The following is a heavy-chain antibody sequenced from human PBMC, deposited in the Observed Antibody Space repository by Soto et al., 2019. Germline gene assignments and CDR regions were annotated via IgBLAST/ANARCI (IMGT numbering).Heavy chain of an antibody. J-gene: IGHJ4*02. V-gene: IGHV3-74*01. CDR1: GFSFSGYW. CDR3: AREYYGLLAGYYMDV. D-gene: IGHD3-9*01. CDR2: SNRDGSDT. Sequence: EMQLVESGGGLVQPGGSLRLSCAASGFSFSGYWMHWVRQAPGKGLEGVSRSNRDGSDTNYADSVKGRFTVSRDNAKNTLYLQMSGLRAEDTAVYYCAREYYGLLAGYYMDVWGQGTLVTVSS.